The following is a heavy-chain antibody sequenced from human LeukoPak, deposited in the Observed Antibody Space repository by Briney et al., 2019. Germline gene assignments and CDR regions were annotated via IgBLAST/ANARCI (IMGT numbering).Heavy chain of an antibody. Sequence: GESLKISCKGSGYTFTTYWIAWVRQMPGEGLEWMGIIYPGDSETRYSPSFQGQVTISADKSITTAYLQWGRPKASDTAMYYCTRSPRDGYHDAFDIWGQGTMVTVFS. CDR2: IYPGDSET. V-gene: IGHV5-51*01. J-gene: IGHJ3*02. CDR3: TRSPRDGYHDAFDI. D-gene: IGHD5-24*01. CDR1: GYTFTTYW.